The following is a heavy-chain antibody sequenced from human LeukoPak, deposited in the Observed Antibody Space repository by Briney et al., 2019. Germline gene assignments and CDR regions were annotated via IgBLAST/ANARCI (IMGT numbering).Heavy chain of an antibody. CDR1: GFTFSSYS. CDR2: ISSSSSYI. Sequence: SGGSLRLSCAASGFTFSSYSMNWVRQAPGKGLEWVSSISSSSSYIYYADSVKGRFTISRDSAKNSLYLQMNSLRAEDTAVYYCARDLTTVTTKWGQGTLVTVSS. D-gene: IGHD4-17*01. V-gene: IGHV3-21*01. CDR3: ARDLTTVTTK. J-gene: IGHJ4*02.